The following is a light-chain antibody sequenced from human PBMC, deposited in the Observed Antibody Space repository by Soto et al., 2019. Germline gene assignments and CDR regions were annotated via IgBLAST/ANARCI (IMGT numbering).Light chain of an antibody. CDR1: QGIGND. V-gene: IGKV1-17*01. Sequence: DIQMTQSPSPLSASVGDRVTITCRASQGIGNDLGWYQQKPGKAPKRLIYAASSLQSGVPSRFSGSGSGTEFTLTISSLQPEDFAAYYCLQHNTYPLTFGQGTKVEIK. CDR2: AAS. CDR3: LQHNTYPLT. J-gene: IGKJ1*01.